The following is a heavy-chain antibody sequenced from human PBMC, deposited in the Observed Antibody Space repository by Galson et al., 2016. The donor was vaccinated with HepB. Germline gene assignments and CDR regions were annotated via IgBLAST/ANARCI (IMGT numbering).Heavy chain of an antibody. V-gene: IGHV4-59*01. CDR1: GAPISSYS. Sequence: SETLSLTCTVSGAPISSYSWSWIRQPPEKGLEWIGYIHPSGSTNYNPSLKSRVTMSLDTSKNQFSLKLSSVTAADTALYLCAGYNRNIDRYSIDYWGQGTLVTVSS. D-gene: IGHD1-14*01. CDR3: AGYNRNIDRYSIDY. J-gene: IGHJ4*02. CDR2: IHPSGST.